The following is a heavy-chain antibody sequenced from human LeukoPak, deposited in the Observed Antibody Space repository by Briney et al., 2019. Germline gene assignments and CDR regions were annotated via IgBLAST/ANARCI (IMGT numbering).Heavy chain of an antibody. J-gene: IGHJ4*02. CDR1: GFTFSSYA. V-gene: IGHV3-30*04. CDR3: AKAHPLYDFWSGYYDY. D-gene: IGHD3-3*01. CDR2: ISYDGSNK. Sequence: GGSLRLSCAASGFTFSSYAMHWVRQAPGKGLEWVAVISYDGSNKYYADSVKGRFTISRDNSKNTLYLQMNSLRAEDTAVYYCAKAHPLYDFWSGYYDYWGQGTLVTVSS.